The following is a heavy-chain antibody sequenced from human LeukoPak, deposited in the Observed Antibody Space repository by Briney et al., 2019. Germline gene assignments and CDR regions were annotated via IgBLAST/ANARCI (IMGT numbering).Heavy chain of an antibody. Sequence: GASVKVSCKASGGTFSSYAISWVRQAPGQGLEWMGGIIPIFGTANYAQKFQGRVTITADESTSTAYMELSSLRSEDTAVYYCARGGFGPRKDIVLMVYAVYYYYYGMDVWGQGTTVTVSS. CDR3: ARGGFGPRKDIVLMVYAVYYYYYGMDV. D-gene: IGHD2-8*01. CDR2: IIPIFGTA. V-gene: IGHV1-69*13. J-gene: IGHJ6*02. CDR1: GGTFSSYA.